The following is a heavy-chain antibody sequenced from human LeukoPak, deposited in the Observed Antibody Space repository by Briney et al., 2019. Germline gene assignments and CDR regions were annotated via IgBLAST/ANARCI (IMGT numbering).Heavy chain of an antibody. CDR2: ISSSSSYI. CDR1: GFTFSTYS. D-gene: IGHD6-19*01. V-gene: IGHV3-21*01. J-gene: IGHJ4*02. CDR3: ARTYSSAWYFDY. Sequence: PGGSLRLSCAASGFTFSTYSMNWVRQAPGKGLECVSSISSSSSYIYYADSVKGRFTISRDHAKNSLYLQMNSLRAEDTAVYYCARTYSSAWYFDYWGQGTLVTVSS.